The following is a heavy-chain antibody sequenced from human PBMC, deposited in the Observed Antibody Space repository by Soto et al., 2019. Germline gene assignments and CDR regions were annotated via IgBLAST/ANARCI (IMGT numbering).Heavy chain of an antibody. V-gene: IGHV1-69*01. J-gene: IGHJ6*02. D-gene: IGHD6-19*01. Sequence: QVQLVQSGAEVKKPGSSVKVSCKASGGTFSSYAISWVRQAPGQGLEWMGGIIPIFGTANYAQKFQGRVTITADESTSTAYMELSSLRSEDTAVYYCARSPSRRGWYITRRDYYYGMDVWGQGTTVTVSS. CDR1: GGTFSSYA. CDR3: ARSPSRRGWYITRRDYYYGMDV. CDR2: IIPIFGTA.